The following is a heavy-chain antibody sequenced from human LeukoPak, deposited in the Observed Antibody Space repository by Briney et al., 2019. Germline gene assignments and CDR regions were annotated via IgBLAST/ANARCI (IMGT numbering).Heavy chain of an antibody. CDR2: IYSGGST. V-gene: IGHV3-53*01. CDR1: GFTVSSNY. Sequence: GGSLRLSCAASGFTVSSNYMSWVRQAPGKGLEWVSVIYSGGSTYYADSVKDRFTISRDNSKNTLYLQMNSLRAEDTAVYYCARALNGDYVVIQHWGQGTLVTVSS. J-gene: IGHJ1*01. CDR3: ARALNGDYVVIQH. D-gene: IGHD4-17*01.